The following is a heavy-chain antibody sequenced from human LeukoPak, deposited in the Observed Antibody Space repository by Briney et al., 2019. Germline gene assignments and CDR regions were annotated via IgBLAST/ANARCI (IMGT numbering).Heavy chain of an antibody. CDR1: GFTFSSYG. Sequence: GGSLRLSCAASGFTFSSYGMHWVRQAPGKGREWVAVIWYDGSNKYYADPVRGRFTISRDNSKNTLYLQMNSMRAEATAVYYCAGSSGYWFDPWGQGTLVTVSS. D-gene: IGHD3-22*01. CDR2: IWYDGSNK. J-gene: IGHJ5*02. V-gene: IGHV3-33*01. CDR3: AGSSGYWFDP.